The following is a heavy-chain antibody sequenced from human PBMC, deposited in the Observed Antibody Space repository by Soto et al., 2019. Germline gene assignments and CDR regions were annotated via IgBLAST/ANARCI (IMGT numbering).Heavy chain of an antibody. CDR1: GFRFSDAW. D-gene: IGHD2-15*01. CDR3: THSATFYHDSAT. Sequence: GGSLRLSCAASGFRFSDAWINWVRRAPGKGLEWVGRIKSKGSGETIDYAAPVKGRFTISRDDSKNTLYLQMNGLEVEDTAVYYCTHSATFYHDSATWGLGTMVTVSS. CDR2: IKSKGSGETI. J-gene: IGHJ3*01. V-gene: IGHV3-15*07.